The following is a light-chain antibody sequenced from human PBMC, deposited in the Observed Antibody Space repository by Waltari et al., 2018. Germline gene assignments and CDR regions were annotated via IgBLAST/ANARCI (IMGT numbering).Light chain of an antibody. V-gene: IGKV4-1*01. CDR2: WAS. CDR3: QQYFSGHT. Sequence: DFVMTQSPDSLAVSLGERATINCKSSQSVLYSPNNKNYLAWYQQKPGQPPKLLIYWASTRESGVPDRFSGSGSGTDFTLTISSLQAEDVAVYFCQQYFSGHTFGQGTKLEIK. CDR1: QSVLYSPNNKNY. J-gene: IGKJ2*01.